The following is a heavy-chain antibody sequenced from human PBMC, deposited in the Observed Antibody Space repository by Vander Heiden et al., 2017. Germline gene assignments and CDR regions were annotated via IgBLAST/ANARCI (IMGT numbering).Heavy chain of an antibody. CDR3: ARGWRGFDY. J-gene: IGHJ4*02. Sequence: QVQLVQSGAEVKKHGASPATICTGGDGPPGQGLEWMGWINPNSGGTNYAQKFQGRVTMTRDTSISTAYMELSRLRSDDTAVYYCARGWRGFDYWGQGTLVTVSS. CDR1: AT. V-gene: IGHV1-2*02. CDR2: INPNSGGT. D-gene: IGHD2-15*01.